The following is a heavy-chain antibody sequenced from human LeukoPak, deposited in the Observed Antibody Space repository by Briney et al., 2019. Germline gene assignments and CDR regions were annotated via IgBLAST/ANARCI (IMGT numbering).Heavy chain of an antibody. V-gene: IGHV3-74*01. J-gene: IGHJ4*02. CDR3: VRDFRSADY. Sequence: PGGSLRLSCAASGFTFSTYCMHWVRQAPGKGPMWVSRICPDGTVTNYADSVKARFIISRDNARNTVYLQMNSLRLEDTAVYYCVRDFRSADYWGQGTLVTVSS. CDR2: ICPDGTVT. CDR1: GFTFSTYC.